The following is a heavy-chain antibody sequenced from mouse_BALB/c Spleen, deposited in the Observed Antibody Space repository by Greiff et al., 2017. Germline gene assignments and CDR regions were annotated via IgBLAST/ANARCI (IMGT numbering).Heavy chain of an antibody. J-gene: IGHJ3*01. CDR3: ARDGNYEAY. CDR2: ISSGSSTI. Sequence: EVQRVESGGGLVQPGGSRKLSCAASGFTFSSFGMHWVRQAPEKGLEWVAYISSGSSTIYYADTVKGRFTISRDNPKNTLFLQMTSLRSEDTAMYYCARDGNYEAYWGQGTLVTVSA. V-gene: IGHV5-17*02. D-gene: IGHD2-1*01. CDR1: GFTFSSFG.